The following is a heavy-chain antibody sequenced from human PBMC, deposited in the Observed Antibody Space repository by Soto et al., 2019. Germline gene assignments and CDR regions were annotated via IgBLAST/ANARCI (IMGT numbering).Heavy chain of an antibody. Sequence: LSLTCTVSGGSISSYYWSWIRQPPGKGLEWIGYIYYSGSTNYNPSLKSRVTISVDTSKNQFSLKLSSVTAADTAVYYCARDIEGPSDYWGQGTLVTVSS. V-gene: IGHV4-59*01. D-gene: IGHD3-16*02. CDR2: IYYSGST. J-gene: IGHJ4*02. CDR3: ARDIEGPSDY. CDR1: GGSISSYY.